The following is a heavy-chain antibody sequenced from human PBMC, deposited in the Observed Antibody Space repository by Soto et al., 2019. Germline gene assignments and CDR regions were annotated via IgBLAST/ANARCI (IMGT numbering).Heavy chain of an antibody. CDR2: IYYSGST. V-gene: IGHV4-31*03. D-gene: IGHD1-7*01. CDR1: GGSISSGGYY. J-gene: IGHJ3*02. Sequence: QVQLQESGPGLVKPSQTLSLTCTVSGGSISSGGYYWSWIRQHPGKGLEWIGYIYYSGSTYYNPSLKSRVTIAVDTSKNQFSLKLSSVTAADTAVYYCARDPRITGTTVGDAFDIWGQGTMVTVSS. CDR3: ARDPRITGTTVGDAFDI.